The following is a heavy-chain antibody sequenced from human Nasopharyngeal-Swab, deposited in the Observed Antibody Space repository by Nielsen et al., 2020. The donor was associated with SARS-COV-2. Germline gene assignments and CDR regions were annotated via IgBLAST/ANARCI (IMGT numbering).Heavy chain of an antibody. CDR1: GFTFSSYA. D-gene: IGHD5-18*01. V-gene: IGHV3-23*01. Sequence: GESLKISCAASGFTFSSYAMSWVRQAPGKGLEWVSAISGSGGSTYYADSVKGRFTISRDNSKNTLYLQMNSLRAEDTAVYYCARAMDTAMVWYYFDYWGQGTLVTVSS. CDR3: ARAMDTAMVWYYFDY. J-gene: IGHJ4*02. CDR2: ISGSGGST.